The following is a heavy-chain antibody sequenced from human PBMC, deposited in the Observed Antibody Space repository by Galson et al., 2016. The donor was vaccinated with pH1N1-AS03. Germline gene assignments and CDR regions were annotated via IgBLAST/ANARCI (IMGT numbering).Heavy chain of an antibody. D-gene: IGHD3-3*01. CDR3: VRGSGYYFDS. V-gene: IGHV3-7*01. J-gene: IGHJ4*02. CDR1: GFTFSDYW. CDR2: IKQDGGEK. Sequence: SLRLSCAASGFTFSDYWMSWVRQAPGKGLEWVADIKQDGGEKYYVDSVKGRFTISRDNAKNSLHLQMNSLTADDTAVYYCVRGSGYYFDSWGQGTLVIVSS.